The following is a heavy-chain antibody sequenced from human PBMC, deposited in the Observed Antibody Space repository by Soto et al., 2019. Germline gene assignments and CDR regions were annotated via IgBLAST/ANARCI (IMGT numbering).Heavy chain of an antibody. V-gene: IGHV3-23*01. CDR3: AKRRGAGGHFDY. CDR1: GFTFSSYA. D-gene: IGHD2-15*01. J-gene: IGHJ4*02. CDR2: VSIGGST. Sequence: DVQLLESGGGLVQXXGXLRLSCAASGFTFSSYAMGWVRQGPGKGLEWVAVVSIGGSTHYADSVRGRFTISRDNSKNTLSLQMNSLTAEDTAVYFCAKRRGAGGHFDYWGQGALVTVSS.